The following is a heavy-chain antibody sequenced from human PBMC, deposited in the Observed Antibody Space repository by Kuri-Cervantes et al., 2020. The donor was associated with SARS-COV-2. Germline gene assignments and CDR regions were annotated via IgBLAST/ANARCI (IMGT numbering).Heavy chain of an antibody. J-gene: IGHJ5*02. Sequence: SETLSLTCTVSGGSISSSSYYWGWIRQPPGKGLEWIGSIYYSGSTYYNPSPKSRVTISVDTSKNQFSLKLSSVTAADTAVYYCARHVPDWLLNWFDPWGQGTLVTVSS. CDR1: GGSISSSSYY. CDR2: IYYSGST. CDR3: ARHVPDWLLNWFDP. D-gene: IGHD3-9*01. V-gene: IGHV4-39*01.